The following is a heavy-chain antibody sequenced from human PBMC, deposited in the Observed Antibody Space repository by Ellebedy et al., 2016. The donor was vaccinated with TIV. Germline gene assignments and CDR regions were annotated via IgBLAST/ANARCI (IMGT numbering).Heavy chain of an antibody. J-gene: IGHJ2*01. CDR1: GFTFSDYY. V-gene: IGHV3-11*01. CDR3: ARVKVLSAHDWHFDL. CDR2: SSPSGNTV. D-gene: IGHD3-3*01. Sequence: GGSLRLSXAASGFTFSDYYMNWIRLAPGKGLEWVSYSSPSGNTVYYSDSVRGRFIISRDNANNSLYLQMNSPRVEGTAVYYCARVKVLSAHDWHFDLWGRGTLITVSS.